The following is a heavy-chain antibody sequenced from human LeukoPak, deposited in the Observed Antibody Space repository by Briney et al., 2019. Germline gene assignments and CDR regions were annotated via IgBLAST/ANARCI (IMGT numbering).Heavy chain of an antibody. V-gene: IGHV1-2*06. D-gene: IGHD1-26*01. J-gene: IGHJ4*02. CDR1: EYIFTGYY. Sequence: ASVKVSCKASEYIFTGYYMHWVRQAPGQGLEWMGRINPNNGATNYAQKFQGRATITGDTSISTAYMELSSLRSDDTAVYHCTRESGSYHGNDYWGQGTLVTVSS. CDR3: TRESGSYHGNDY. CDR2: INPNNGAT.